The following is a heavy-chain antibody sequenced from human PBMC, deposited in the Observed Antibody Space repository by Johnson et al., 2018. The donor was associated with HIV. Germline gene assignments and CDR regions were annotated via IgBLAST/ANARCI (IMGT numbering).Heavy chain of an antibody. Sequence: VQLVESGGGLVQPGGSLRLSCAASGFTFSSYWMHWVRQAPGKGLVWVSRIDSDGSSTSYADSVKGRFTISRDNAKNSLYLQMNSRRAEDTAGCYGARVLRITQAFDIWGQGTMVTVSS. CDR1: GFTFSSYW. CDR2: IDSDGSST. CDR3: ARVLRITQAFDI. V-gene: IGHV3-74*02. J-gene: IGHJ3*02. D-gene: IGHD3-10*01.